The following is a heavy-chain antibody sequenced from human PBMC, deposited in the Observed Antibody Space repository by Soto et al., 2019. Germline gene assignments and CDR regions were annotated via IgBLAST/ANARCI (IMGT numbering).Heavy chain of an antibody. CDR1: GFTFSSYA. CDR2: ISGSGGST. V-gene: IGHV3-23*01. D-gene: IGHD3-3*01. Sequence: GGSLRLSCAASGFTFSSYAMSWVRQAPGKGLEWVSAISGSGGSTYYADSVKGRFTISRDNSKNTLYLQMNSLRAEDTAVYYCAKDRGGPTGLRFLEWLLSYFDYWGQGTMVTVYS. J-gene: IGHJ4*02. CDR3: AKDRGGPTGLRFLEWLLSYFDY.